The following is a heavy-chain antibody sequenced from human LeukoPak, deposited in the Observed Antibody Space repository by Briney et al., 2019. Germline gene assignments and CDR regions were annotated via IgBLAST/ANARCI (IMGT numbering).Heavy chain of an antibody. Sequence: SETLSLTCTVSGSSISSSSYYWGWIRQPPGKGLEWIGSIYYSGSTYYNPSLKSRVTISVDTSKNQFSLKLSSVTAADTAVYYCRASSETPYGYYYGMDVWGQGTTVTVSS. V-gene: IGHV4-39*01. CDR3: RASSETPYGYYYGMDV. D-gene: IGHD6-6*01. CDR1: GSSISSSSYY. J-gene: IGHJ6*02. CDR2: IYYSGST.